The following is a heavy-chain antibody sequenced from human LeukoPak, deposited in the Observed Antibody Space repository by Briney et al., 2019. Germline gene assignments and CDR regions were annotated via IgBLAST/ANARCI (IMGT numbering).Heavy chain of an antibody. CDR2: INHSGST. CDR3: ARDAPYSSGWYASAGAFDI. V-gene: IGHV4-34*01. Sequence: PSETLSLTCAVYGGSFSGYYWSWIRQPPGKGLEWIGEINHSGSTNYNPSLKSRVTISVDTSKNQFSLKLSSVTAADTAVYYCARDAPYSSGWYASAGAFDIWGQGTMVTVSS. CDR1: GGSFSGYY. D-gene: IGHD6-19*01. J-gene: IGHJ3*02.